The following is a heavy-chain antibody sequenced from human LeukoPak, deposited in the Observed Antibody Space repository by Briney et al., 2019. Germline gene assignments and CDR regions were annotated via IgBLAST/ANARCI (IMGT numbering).Heavy chain of an antibody. Sequence: GGSLRLSCAASGFTFSGYGMNWVRQAPGKGLEWVSLIFASGSSTKYADSVKGRFTISRDNSKNTLYLQMNSLRAEDTAVYYCARDMTYYYGMDVWGQGTTVTVSS. CDR2: IFASGSST. D-gene: IGHD3-16*01. J-gene: IGHJ6*02. CDR1: GFTFSGYG. V-gene: IGHV3-NL1*01. CDR3: ARDMTYYYGMDV.